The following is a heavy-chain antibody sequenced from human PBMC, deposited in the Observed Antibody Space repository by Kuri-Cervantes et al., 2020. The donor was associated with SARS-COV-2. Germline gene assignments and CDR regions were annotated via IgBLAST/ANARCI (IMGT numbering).Heavy chain of an antibody. J-gene: IGHJ3*02. D-gene: IGHD2-21*01. V-gene: IGHV1-2*02. CDR3: ARGLLSNSVLWWNAGEAFDI. CDR1: GYTFTGYY. CDR2: INPNSGGT. Sequence: ASVKVSCKASGYTFTGYYMHWVRQAPGQGLEWMGWINPNSGGTNYAQKFQGRVTMTRGTSISTAYMELSSLRSEDTAVYYCARGLLSNSVLWWNAGEAFDIWGQGTMVTVSS.